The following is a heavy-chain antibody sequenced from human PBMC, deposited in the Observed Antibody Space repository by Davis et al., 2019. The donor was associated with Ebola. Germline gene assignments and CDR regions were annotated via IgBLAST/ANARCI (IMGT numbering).Heavy chain of an antibody. CDR1: GGSISSYY. D-gene: IGHD3-22*01. J-gene: IGHJ4*02. CDR2: INHSGST. Sequence: PSETLSLTCTVSGGSISSYYWSWIRQPPGKGLEWIGEINHSGSTNYNPSLKSRVTISVDTSKNQFSLKLSSVTAADTAVYYCAGVDDSSDYWGQGTLVTVSS. V-gene: IGHV4-34*01. CDR3: AGVDDSSDY.